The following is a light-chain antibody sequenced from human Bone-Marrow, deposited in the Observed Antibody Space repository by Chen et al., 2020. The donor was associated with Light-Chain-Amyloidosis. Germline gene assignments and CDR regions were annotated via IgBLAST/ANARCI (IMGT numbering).Light chain of an antibody. J-gene: IGLJ3*02. V-gene: IGLV3-21*02. CDR3: QVWDRSSDRPV. CDR1: NIGSTS. CDR2: DDS. Sequence: SYVLTQPSSVSVAQGQTATIARGGNNIGSTSVHWYQQTPGQAPLLVLYDDSDRPSGIPERLSGSNSGNTATLTISRVEARDEADYYCQVWDRSSDRPVFGGGTKLTVL.